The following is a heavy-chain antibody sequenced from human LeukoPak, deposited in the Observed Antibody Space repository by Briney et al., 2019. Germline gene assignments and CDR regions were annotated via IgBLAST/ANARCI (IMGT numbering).Heavy chain of an antibody. CDR1: GYTFSGYY. V-gene: IGHV1-18*04. CDR2: ISTYSGNT. CDR3: ARDPLYSSSWYVVPDY. J-gene: IGHJ4*02. D-gene: IGHD6-13*01. Sequence: ASVKVSCKASGYTFSGYYIHWVRQAPGQGLEWMGWISTYSGNTNYAQKLQGRVTMTTDTSTSTAYMELRSLRSDDTAVYYCARDPLYSSSWYVVPDYWGQGTLVTVSS.